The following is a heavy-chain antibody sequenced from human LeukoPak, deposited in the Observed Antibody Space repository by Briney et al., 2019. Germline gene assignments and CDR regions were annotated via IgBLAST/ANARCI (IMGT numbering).Heavy chain of an antibody. D-gene: IGHD5-18*01. CDR3: AGYGFYPY. J-gene: IGHJ4*02. CDR2: FGISGTI. CDR1: GFPFSNNV. V-gene: IGHV3-48*01. Sequence: PGGSLRLSCAASGFPFSNNVMTWVRQAPGEGPEWIAYFGISGTIYYADSVRGRFTISRDSAKNSLHLEMNSLRVDDTAIYYCAGYGFYPYWGQGTPVTVSS.